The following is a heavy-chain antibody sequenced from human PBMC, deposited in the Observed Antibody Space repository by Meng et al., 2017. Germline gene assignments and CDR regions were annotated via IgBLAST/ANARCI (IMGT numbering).Heavy chain of an antibody. J-gene: IGHJ4*02. D-gene: IGHD5-18*01. Sequence: QFPLQESGPGMVKPSQTLSLTCIVSGGSISRGNYHWSWFRQHPGKGLEWIGTLYYTGTTFYNPSLMSRPTISLDTSKNQFSLNLNSMTAADTAIYYCARGRGTAKSGYWGQGTLVTVSS. V-gene: IGHV4-31*03. CDR2: LYYTGTT. CDR3: ARGRGTAKSGY. CDR1: GGSISRGNYH.